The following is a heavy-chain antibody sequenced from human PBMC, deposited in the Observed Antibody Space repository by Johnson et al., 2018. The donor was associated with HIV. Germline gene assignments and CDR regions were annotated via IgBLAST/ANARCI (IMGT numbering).Heavy chain of an antibody. J-gene: IGHJ3*02. D-gene: IGHD4-23*01. CDR2: ISYDGTNT. CDR3: ASGVTARAPLLI. Sequence: QVQLVESGGGLVKPGGSLRVSCAASGFAFSNNAIHWVRQAPGKGLEWVAVISYDGTNTYYADSVRGRFTISRDNSRNTVSLQMIILRPKDTAMYYCASGVTARAPLLIWGQGTMVTVSS. CDR1: GFAFSNNA. V-gene: IGHV3-30*14.